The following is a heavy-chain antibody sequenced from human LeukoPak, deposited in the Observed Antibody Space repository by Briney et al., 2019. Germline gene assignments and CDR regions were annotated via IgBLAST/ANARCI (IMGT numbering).Heavy chain of an antibody. CDR1: GYTFTSYY. CDR3: ARITWQGNDDY. CDR2: INPNSGGT. J-gene: IGHJ4*02. Sequence: ASVKVSCKASGYTFTSYYMHWVRQAPGQGLEWMGWINPNSGGTNYAQKFQGRVTITTDKSTSTAYMELSSLRSEDTAVYYCARITWQGNDDYWGQGTLVTVSS. V-gene: IGHV1-2*02. D-gene: IGHD3-10*01.